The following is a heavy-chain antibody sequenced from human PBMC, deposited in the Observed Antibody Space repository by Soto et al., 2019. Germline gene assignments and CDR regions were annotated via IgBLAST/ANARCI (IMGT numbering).Heavy chain of an antibody. D-gene: IGHD3-22*01. J-gene: IGHJ4*02. CDR2: IFYNGST. V-gene: IGHV4-61*01. CDR3: ARGVTMITRFDY. Sequence: SETLSLTCTVSGGSVSRGRYHLSWIRHPPGKGLELIGYIFYNGSTNYNPSLKSRVTMSVDTSRDQFSLRLSSVTAPDTAFYYCARGVTMITRFDYWGQGSLVTVSS. CDR1: GGSVSRGRYH.